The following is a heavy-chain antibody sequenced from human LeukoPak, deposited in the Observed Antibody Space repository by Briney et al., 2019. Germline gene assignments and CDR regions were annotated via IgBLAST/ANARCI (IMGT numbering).Heavy chain of an antibody. Sequence: PSETLSLTCTVSGGSISSTPYYWGWIRQPPGKGLEWIGTLFYSGSTYYNPSLKRRVAISVDTANNQFSLRLSSVTAADTAVYYCAKEPTGAKTFDSWGQGTLVTVSS. J-gene: IGHJ4*02. D-gene: IGHD7-27*01. CDR3: AKEPTGAKTFDS. CDR1: GGSISSTPYY. CDR2: LFYSGST. V-gene: IGHV4-39*07.